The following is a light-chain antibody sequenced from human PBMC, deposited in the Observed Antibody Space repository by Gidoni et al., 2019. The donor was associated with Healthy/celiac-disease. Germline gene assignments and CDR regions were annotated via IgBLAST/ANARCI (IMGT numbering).Light chain of an antibody. V-gene: IGKV1-39*01. Sequence: DIQMTKSPSSLSASLGDRVTITCRASQSISSYLNWYQQKPGKAPKLLIYAASSLQSGVPSRFSGSVSGTDFTLTISSLQPEDFATYYCQQSYSTPPTCGQGTKLEIK. CDR2: AAS. CDR3: QQSYSTPPT. J-gene: IGKJ2*01. CDR1: QSISSY.